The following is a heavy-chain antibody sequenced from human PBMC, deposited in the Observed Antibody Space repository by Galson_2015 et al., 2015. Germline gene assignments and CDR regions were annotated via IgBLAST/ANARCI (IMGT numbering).Heavy chain of an antibody. CDR3: ARSYCSGPSCPHDY. V-gene: IGHV3-30-3*01. CDR1: GFTFSPYP. J-gene: IGHJ4*02. Sequence: SLRLSCAASGFTFSPYPMHWVRQAPGKGLEWVAIISYDGSNKYYADSVKGRFTISRDNSKNTLYLQMNGLRGEDTAVYYCARSYCSGPSCPHDYWGQGALVTVSS. CDR2: ISYDGSNK. D-gene: IGHD2-15*01.